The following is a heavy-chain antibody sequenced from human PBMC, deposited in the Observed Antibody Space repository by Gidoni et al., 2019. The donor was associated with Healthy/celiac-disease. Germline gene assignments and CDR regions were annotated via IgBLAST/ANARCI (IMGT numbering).Heavy chain of an antibody. CDR2: IDPSDSYT. V-gene: IGHV5-10-1*01. D-gene: IGHD3-9*01. CDR3: ARTLTSYDILTGYYTGWFDP. CDR1: GYSFTSYW. J-gene: IGHJ5*02. Sequence: CKGSGYSFTSYWISWVRQMPGKGLEWMGRIDPSDSYTNYSPSFQGHVTISADKSISTAYLQWSSLKASDTAMYYCARTLTSYDILTGYYTGWFDPWGQGTLVTVSS.